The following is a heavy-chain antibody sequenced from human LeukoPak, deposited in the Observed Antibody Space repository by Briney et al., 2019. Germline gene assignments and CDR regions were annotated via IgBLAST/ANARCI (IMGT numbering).Heavy chain of an antibody. Sequence: GGSLRLSCAASGFTFSNYGMHWVRQAPGKGLEWVAVTSYDGSNKYYADSVKGRFTISRDNSKNTLYLQMNSLGAEDTAVYYCAKDPNSSGWYGNLDYWGQGTLVTVSS. D-gene: IGHD6-19*01. V-gene: IGHV3-30*18. J-gene: IGHJ4*02. CDR1: GFTFSNYG. CDR2: TSYDGSNK. CDR3: AKDPNSSGWYGNLDY.